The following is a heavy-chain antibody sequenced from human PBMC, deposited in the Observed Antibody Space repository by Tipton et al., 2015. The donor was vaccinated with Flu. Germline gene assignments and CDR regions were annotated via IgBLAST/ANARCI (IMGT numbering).Heavy chain of an antibody. CDR2: VYYSGST. Sequence: TLSLTCSVSGGSISGYYWSWIRQPPGKGLQWIAYVYYSGSTNYNPSLKSRVTISVDTAKHQFSLKLTSVTAADTAMYYCARQMTNLIDYWGQGSLVTVSS. D-gene: IGHD5-24*01. J-gene: IGHJ4*02. CDR3: ARQMTNLIDY. CDR1: GGSISGYY. V-gene: IGHV4-59*01.